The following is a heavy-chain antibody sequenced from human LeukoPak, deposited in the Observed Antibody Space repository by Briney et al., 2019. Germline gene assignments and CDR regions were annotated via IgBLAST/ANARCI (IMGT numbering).Heavy chain of an antibody. CDR1: GFTFSNAW. V-gene: IGHV3-15*01. CDR3: TTDAEVVVTPYYFDY. J-gene: IGHJ4*02. CDR2: IKSETDGGTT. D-gene: IGHD3-22*01. Sequence: GGSLRLSCAASGFTFSNAWMSWVRQAPGKGLEWVGRIKSETDGGTTDYAAPVKGRFTISRDDSKNTLYLQMNSLKTEDTAVYYCTTDAEVVVTPYYFDYWGQGTLVTVSS.